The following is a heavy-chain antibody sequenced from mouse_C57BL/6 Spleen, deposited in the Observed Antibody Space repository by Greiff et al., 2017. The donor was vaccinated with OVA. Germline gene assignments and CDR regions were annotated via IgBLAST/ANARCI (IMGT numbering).Heavy chain of an antibody. CDR3: ARDRDYGSSYWYFDV. J-gene: IGHJ1*03. CDR2: ISDGGSYT. V-gene: IGHV5-4*01. CDR1: GFTFSSYA. Sequence: EVKVVESGGGLVKPGGSLKLSCAASGFTFSSYAMSWVRQTPEKRLEWVATISDGGSYTYYPDNVKGRFTISRDNAKNNLYLQMSHLKSEDTAMYYCARDRDYGSSYWYFDVWAQGPRSPSPQ. D-gene: IGHD1-1*01.